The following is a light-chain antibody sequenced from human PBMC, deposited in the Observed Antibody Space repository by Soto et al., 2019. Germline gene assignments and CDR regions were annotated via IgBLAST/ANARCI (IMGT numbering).Light chain of an antibody. J-gene: IGKJ2*01. V-gene: IGKV1-39*01. CDR2: AAS. CDR3: QQSYSTPYT. CDR1: QSISSY. Sequence: DLQMNQSPSSLSASVGDRVTITCRASQSISSYLNWYQQKPEKAPKLLIYAASSLQSGVPSRFSGSGSGTDFTLSISSLQPEDFATYYCQQSYSTPYTFGQGTKLEIK.